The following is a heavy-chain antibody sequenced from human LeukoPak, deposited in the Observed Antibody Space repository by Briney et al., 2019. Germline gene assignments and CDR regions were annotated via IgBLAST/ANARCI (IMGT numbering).Heavy chain of an antibody. CDR2: IYSGGST. D-gene: IGHD6-19*01. Sequence: PGGSLRLSCAASGFTVSSNYMSWVRQAPGKGLEWVSLIYSGGSTSYADSVKGRFTISRHNSKNTMYLQMNSLRAGDTAVYYCAREGYSSGWYRNWGQGTLVTVSS. CDR1: GFTVSSNY. CDR3: AREGYSSGWYRN. V-gene: IGHV3-66*01. J-gene: IGHJ4*02.